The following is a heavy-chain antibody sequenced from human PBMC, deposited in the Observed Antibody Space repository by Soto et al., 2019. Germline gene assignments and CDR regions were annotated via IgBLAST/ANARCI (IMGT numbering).Heavy chain of an antibody. V-gene: IGHV5-51*01. Sequence: PXESLKISCKGSGYSFSSFWICWVRQMPGKGLEWMGIIYPGDSDTRYSPSFQGQVTISADKSISIAYLQWSSLKASEAVMYYWGRPISSGWYRSDAFDIWGLGTMVTVSS. J-gene: IGHJ3*02. D-gene: IGHD6-19*01. CDR2: IYPGDSDT. CDR3: GRPISSGWYRSDAFDI. CDR1: GYSFSSFW.